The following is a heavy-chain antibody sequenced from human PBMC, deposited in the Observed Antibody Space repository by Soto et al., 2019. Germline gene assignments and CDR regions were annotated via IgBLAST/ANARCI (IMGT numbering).Heavy chain of an antibody. CDR2: MSHSGGT. CDR3: ARVERGTATTVVDAFDI. J-gene: IGHJ3*02. Sequence: SETLSLTCAVYGGFVSSGNYYWSWIRQPPGKGLEWIGEMSHSGGTHFNTSLKSRVTISVDTSKNQFSLKMSSVTAADTALYYCARVERGTATTVVDAFDIWGPGTMVTVSS. D-gene: IGHD1-1*01. V-gene: IGHV4-61*01. CDR1: GGFVSSGNYY.